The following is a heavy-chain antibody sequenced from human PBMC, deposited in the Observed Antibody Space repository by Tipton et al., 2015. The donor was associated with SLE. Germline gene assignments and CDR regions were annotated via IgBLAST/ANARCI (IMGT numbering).Heavy chain of an antibody. D-gene: IGHD3-3*01. V-gene: IGHV4-39*07. CDR3: ARDPYDSWSDYQATFDY. Sequence: TLSLTCTVSGDSISSGPYYWCWIRQPPGEGMEWIGTVFYSGSAYYNPSLKSRVSISEDTSMNQFSLKLTSVTAADTAVYYCARDPYDSWSDYQATFDYWGQGTLVTVSP. CDR2: VFYSGSA. CDR1: GDSISSGPYY. J-gene: IGHJ4*02.